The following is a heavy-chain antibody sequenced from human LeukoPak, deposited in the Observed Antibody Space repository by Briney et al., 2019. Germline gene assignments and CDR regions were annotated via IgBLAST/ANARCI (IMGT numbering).Heavy chain of an antibody. Sequence: SETLSLTCTVSGGSISSYYWSWIRQPAGKGLEWIGRIYTSGSTNYNPSLKSRVTMSVDTSKNQFSLKLSSVTAADTAVYYCARGPHSGSSFWFDPWGQGTLVTVSS. CDR1: GGSISSYY. CDR3: ARGPHSGSSFWFDP. V-gene: IGHV4-4*07. D-gene: IGHD1-26*01. CDR2: IYTSGST. J-gene: IGHJ5*02.